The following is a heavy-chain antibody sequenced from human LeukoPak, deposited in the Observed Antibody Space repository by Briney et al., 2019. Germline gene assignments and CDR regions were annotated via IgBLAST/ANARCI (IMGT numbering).Heavy chain of an antibody. D-gene: IGHD3-16*01. J-gene: IGHJ5*02. CDR1: GFTFSSYG. Sequence: GGSLRLSCAASGFTFSSYGMHWVRQAPGKGLEWVAVIWYDGSNKYYADCVKGRFTISRDNSKNTLYLQMNSLRAEDTAVYYWARAQEGAYWFDPWGQGTLVTVSS. V-gene: IGHV3-33*01. CDR2: IWYDGSNK. CDR3: ARAQEGAYWFDP.